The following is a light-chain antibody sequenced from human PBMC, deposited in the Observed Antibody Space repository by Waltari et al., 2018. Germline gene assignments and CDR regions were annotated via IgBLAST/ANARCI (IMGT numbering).Light chain of an antibody. V-gene: IGKV1-5*01. CDR2: DAS. J-gene: IGKJ1*01. CDR3: QHYSSHYPWT. Sequence: DIQMTQSPSTLSASVGDRVTVTCRSSQGISSWLAWYQQKPWKAPTLLIYDASSLESGVPSRFSGSGSGTEFTLTISSLQPDDFATYYCQHYSSHYPWTFGQGTKVEIK. CDR1: QGISSW.